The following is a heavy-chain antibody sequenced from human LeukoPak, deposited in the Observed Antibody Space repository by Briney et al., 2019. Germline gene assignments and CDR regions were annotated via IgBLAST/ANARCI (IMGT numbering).Heavy chain of an antibody. D-gene: IGHD5-24*01. CDR3: ARGQRWLLPPTNYYMDV. V-gene: IGHV3-7*01. CDR2: IKQDGSEK. J-gene: IGHJ6*03. CDR1: GFIFSSYA. Sequence: GGSLRLSCAASGFIFSSYAMSWVRQAPGKGLEWVANIKQDGSEKYYVDSVKGRFTISRDNAKNSLYLQMNSLRAEDTAVYYCARGQRWLLPPTNYYMDVCGKGTTVTVSS.